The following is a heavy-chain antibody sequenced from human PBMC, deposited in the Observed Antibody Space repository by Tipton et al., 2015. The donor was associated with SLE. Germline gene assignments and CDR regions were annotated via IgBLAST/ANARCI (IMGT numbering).Heavy chain of an antibody. CDR2: INTNGNCT. V-gene: IGHV3-74*01. J-gene: IGHJ6*01. Sequence: SLRLSCAASGITLSSYCMHWVRQAPGKGLEWVSPINTNGNCTNYADSVKGRFTISRDNAKNTLYLQMNSLRAEDTAVYYCAREVVVPGDITVSNGTKVRGQGATLSVSS. CDR1: GITLSSYC. CDR3: AREVVVPGDITVSNGTKV. D-gene: IGHD2-15*01.